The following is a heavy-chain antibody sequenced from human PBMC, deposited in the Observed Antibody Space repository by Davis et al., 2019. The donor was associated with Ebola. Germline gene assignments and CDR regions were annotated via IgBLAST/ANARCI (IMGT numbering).Heavy chain of an antibody. CDR3: ARGGISYGDY. Sequence: GESLKISCAASGFTVSSNYMSWVRQAPGKGLEWVSVIYSGGSTYYADSVKGRFTIFRHNSKNTLYLQMNSLRAEDTAVYYCARGGISYGDYWGQGTLVTVSS. D-gene: IGHD1-26*01. CDR2: IYSGGST. CDR1: GFTVSSNY. V-gene: IGHV3-53*04. J-gene: IGHJ4*02.